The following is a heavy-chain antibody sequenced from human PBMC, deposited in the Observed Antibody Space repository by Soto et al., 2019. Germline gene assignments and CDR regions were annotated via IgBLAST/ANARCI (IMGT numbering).Heavy chain of an antibody. CDR2: ISYSGGST. V-gene: IGHV3-23*01. Sequence: GGFLRLSCTASGFTFSSYAMTWVRQAPGKGLEWFSAISYSGGSTYYPGSVKGRVTISRDNSKNTLYLQMNSLRAEDTAVYYCAKDNTHDNDDYVAGRFDPWGQGSLVTVSS. D-gene: IGHD3-10*02. J-gene: IGHJ5*02. CDR1: GFTFSSYA. CDR3: AKDNTHDNDDYVAGRFDP.